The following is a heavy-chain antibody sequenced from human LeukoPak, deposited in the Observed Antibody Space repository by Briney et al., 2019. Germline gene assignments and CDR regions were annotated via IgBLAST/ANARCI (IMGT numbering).Heavy chain of an antibody. V-gene: IGHV4-34*01. Sequence: SETLSLTCAVYGGSFSGYYWSWIRQPPGKGLEWIGEINHSGSTNYNPSLKSRVTISVDTSKNQFSLKLSSVTAADTAVYYCARFIQGSIQLWLRFTFDIWGQGTMVTVSS. CDR2: INHSGST. D-gene: IGHD5-18*01. CDR1: GGSFSGYY. CDR3: ARFIQGSIQLWLRFTFDI. J-gene: IGHJ3*02.